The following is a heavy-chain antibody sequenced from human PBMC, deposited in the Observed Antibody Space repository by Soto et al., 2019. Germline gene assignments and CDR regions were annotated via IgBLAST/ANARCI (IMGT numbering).Heavy chain of an antibody. Sequence: ASVKVSCKASGYTFTSYGISWVRQAPGQGLEWMGWISAYNGNTNYAQKLQGRVTMTTDTSTSTAYLELRSLRSDDTAVYYCARVPDIVLSVYAPNDYWGQGPLVTVSS. D-gene: IGHD2-8*01. V-gene: IGHV1-18*01. J-gene: IGHJ4*02. CDR2: ISAYNGNT. CDR3: ARVPDIVLSVYAPNDY. CDR1: GYTFTSYG.